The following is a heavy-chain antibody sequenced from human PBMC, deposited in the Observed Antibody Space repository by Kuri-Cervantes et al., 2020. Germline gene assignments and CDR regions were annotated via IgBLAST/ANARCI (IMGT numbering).Heavy chain of an antibody. D-gene: IGHD3-22*01. V-gene: IGHV3-23*01. J-gene: IGHJ4*02. CDR3: AKGTTYYYDSSGYYFDY. Sequence: ETLSLTCAASGFTFSSYAMSWVRQAPGKGLEWVSAISGSGGSTYYADSVKGRFTISRDNSKNTLYPQMNSLRAEDTAVYYCAKGTTYYYDSSGYYFDYWGQGTLVTVSS. CDR2: ISGSGGST. CDR1: GFTFSSYA.